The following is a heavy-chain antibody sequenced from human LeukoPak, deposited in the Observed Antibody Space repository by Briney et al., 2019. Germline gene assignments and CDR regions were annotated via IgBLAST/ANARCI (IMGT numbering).Heavy chain of an antibody. CDR2: ISGGGTIT. Sequence: PGGSLRLSCAASDFSFTTYAMSWVRQAPGKGLEWVSSISGGGTITYYADSVKGRLTITRDNSKNMLYLEVISLTADDTAVYYCAKDDAWLRFGEWSQGTLVTVSS. V-gene: IGHV3-23*01. CDR3: AKDDAWLRFGE. CDR1: DFSFTTYA. J-gene: IGHJ4*02. D-gene: IGHD3-10*01.